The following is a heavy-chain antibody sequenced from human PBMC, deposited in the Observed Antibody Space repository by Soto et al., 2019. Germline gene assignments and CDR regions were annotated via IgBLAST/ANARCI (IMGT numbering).Heavy chain of an antibody. Sequence: QVQLVQSGAEVKKPGSSVKVSCKASGGTFRRFNINWVRQAPGQGLEWMGGIIPIFGTTNYAQRFQGRVTITADESTTPAYMELSSLRSEDTAVYYCARASHLFLNGRDYWGQGTLVTVSS. J-gene: IGHJ4*02. CDR3: ARASHLFLNGRDY. CDR2: IIPIFGTT. D-gene: IGHD3-9*01. V-gene: IGHV1-69*12. CDR1: GGTFRRFN.